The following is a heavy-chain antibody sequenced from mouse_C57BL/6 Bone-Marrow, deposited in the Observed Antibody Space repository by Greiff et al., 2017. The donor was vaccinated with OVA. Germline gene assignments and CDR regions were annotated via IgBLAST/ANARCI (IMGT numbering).Heavy chain of an antibody. V-gene: IGHV1-58*01. Sequence: EVKLVESGAELVRPGSSVKMSCKTSGYTFTSYGINWVKQRPGQGLEWIGYIYIGNGYTEYNEKFKGKATLTSDTSSSTAYMQLSSLTSEDSAIYFCARAHYYGSSYEYFDVWGTGTTVTVSS. CDR3: ARAHYYGSSYEYFDV. CDR2: IYIGNGYT. CDR1: GYTFTSYG. J-gene: IGHJ1*03. D-gene: IGHD1-1*01.